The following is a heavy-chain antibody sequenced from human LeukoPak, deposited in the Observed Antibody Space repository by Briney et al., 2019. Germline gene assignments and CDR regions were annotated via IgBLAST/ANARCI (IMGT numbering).Heavy chain of an antibody. CDR2: ISAYNGNT. D-gene: IGHD6-19*01. J-gene: IGHJ4*02. Sequence: ASVKVSCKASGYTFTDYYFHWVRQAPGQGLEWMGWISAYNGNTNYAQKLQGRVTMTTDTSTSTAYMELRSLRSDDTAVYYCARYSGYSSLVDYWGQGTLVTVSS. CDR1: GYTFTDYY. CDR3: ARYSGYSSLVDY. V-gene: IGHV1-18*04.